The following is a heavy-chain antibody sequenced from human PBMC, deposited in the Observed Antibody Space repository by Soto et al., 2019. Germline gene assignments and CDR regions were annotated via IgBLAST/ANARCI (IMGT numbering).Heavy chain of an antibody. V-gene: IGHV4-59*12. CDR1: GGSISSYY. CDR2: MYYSGST. D-gene: IGHD6-13*01. CDR3: AREPLSSYSSSWHYFDY. J-gene: IGHJ4*02. Sequence: PSETLSLTCTVSGGSISSYYWSWIRQSPGKGLEWIGYMYYSGSTNYNPSLKSRVTISIDTSRNQFSLKLSSVTAADTAVYYCAREPLSSYSSSWHYFDYWGQGTLVTVSS.